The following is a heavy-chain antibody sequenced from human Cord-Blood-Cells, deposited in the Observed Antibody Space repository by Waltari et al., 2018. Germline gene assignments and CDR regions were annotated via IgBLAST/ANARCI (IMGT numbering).Heavy chain of an antibody. CDR1: GYTFNSYD. CDR2: MNPNSGNT. J-gene: IGHJ3*02. Sequence: VQLVQSGAEVKKPGVSVTVSCQDAGYTFNSYDIPWMRQATGQGLEWMGWMNPNSGNTGYAQKFQGRVTITRNTSISTAYMELSSLRSEDTAVYYCAGKYNWNYGDAFDIWGQGTMVTVSS. V-gene: IGHV1-8*03. D-gene: IGHD1-7*01. CDR3: AGKYNWNYGDAFDI.